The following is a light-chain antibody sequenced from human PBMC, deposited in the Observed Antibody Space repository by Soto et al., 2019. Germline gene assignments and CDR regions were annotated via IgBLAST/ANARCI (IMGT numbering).Light chain of an antibody. CDR2: GAS. Sequence: MKMSLAAVSVSEGERASLXCRDSQTFSTDLAWYQQTPGKAPRLLIYGASTWASGIPVRFSGSGFGTDFTLTISSLQAEDVARYYCPVYASLPKPFAHVTK. V-gene: IGKV3-15*01. J-gene: IGKJ2*01. CDR3: PVYASLPKP. CDR1: QTFSTD.